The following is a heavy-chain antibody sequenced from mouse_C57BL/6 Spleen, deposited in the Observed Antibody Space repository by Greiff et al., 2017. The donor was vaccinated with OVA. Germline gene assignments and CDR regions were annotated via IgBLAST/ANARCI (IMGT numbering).Heavy chain of an antibody. J-gene: IGHJ2*01. Sequence: QVQLKHSGPELVKPGASVKISCKASGYAFSSSWMNWVKQRPGKGLEWIGRIYPGDGDTNYNGKFKGKATLTADKSSSTAYMQLSSLTSEDSAVYFCARGYYGSSQDYWGQGTTLTVSS. CDR2: IYPGDGDT. CDR1: GYAFSSSW. CDR3: ARGYYGSSQDY. V-gene: IGHV1-82*01. D-gene: IGHD1-1*01.